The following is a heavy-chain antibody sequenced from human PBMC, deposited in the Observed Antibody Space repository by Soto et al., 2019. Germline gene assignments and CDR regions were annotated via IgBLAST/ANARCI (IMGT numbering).Heavy chain of an antibody. CDR3: AQGKLRFSY. J-gene: IGHJ4*02. D-gene: IGHD3-3*01. CDR2: ISGSGGST. CDR1: GFTFSSYA. Sequence: PGGSLRLSCAASGFTFSSYAMTWVRQAPGKGLEWVSTISGSGGSTYYADSVKGRFTISRDNSKNTLFLQMNSLRADDTAVYYCAQGKLRFSYWGLGTLVTVSS. V-gene: IGHV3-23*01.